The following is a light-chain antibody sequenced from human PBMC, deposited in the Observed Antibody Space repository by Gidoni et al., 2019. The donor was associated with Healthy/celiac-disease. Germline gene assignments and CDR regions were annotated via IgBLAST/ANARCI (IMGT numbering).Light chain of an antibody. Sequence: EIVMTQSPDSLAVSMCDRATINCKSSQSVLYISNNKNYVAWYQQKPGQPPKLLIYWSSTRESGVPDRFSGSGSGTYFTLTISSLQAEVVAVYYCQQYYSTPLTFGGGTKVEIK. V-gene: IGKV4-1*01. CDR2: WSS. J-gene: IGKJ4*01. CDR3: QQYYSTPLT. CDR1: QSVLYISNNKNY.